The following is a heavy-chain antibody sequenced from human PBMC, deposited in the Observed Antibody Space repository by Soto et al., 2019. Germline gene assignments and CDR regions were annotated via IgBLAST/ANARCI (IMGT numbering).Heavy chain of an antibody. V-gene: IGHV3-43*01. CDR1: GFTFVDYT. J-gene: IGHJ6*02. Sequence: EVQLVESGGVVVQPGGSLRLSCAASGFTFVDYTMHWVRQAPGQGLEWVSLISWDGGTTYYADSVKGRITISRDNSKKSLYLEVKGLKTDDNALYYCEKEVERVGTEHYCLDVWGQGTTVTVSS. CDR3: EKEVERVGTEHYCLDV. CDR2: ISWDGGTT. D-gene: IGHD1-1*01.